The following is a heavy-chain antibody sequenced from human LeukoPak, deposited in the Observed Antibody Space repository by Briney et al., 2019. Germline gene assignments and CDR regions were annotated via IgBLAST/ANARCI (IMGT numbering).Heavy chain of an antibody. V-gene: IGHV4-59*01. J-gene: IGHJ4*02. CDR1: GGSISSYY. D-gene: IGHD3-10*01. CDR3: ARGVNYYGSGSYYYFDY. Sequence: PSETLSLTCTVSGGSISSYYWSWIRQPPGKGLEWIGYIYYSGSTNYNPSLESRVTISVDTSKNQFSLKLSSVTAADTAVYYCARGVNYYGSGSYYYFDYWGQGTLVTVSS. CDR2: IYYSGST.